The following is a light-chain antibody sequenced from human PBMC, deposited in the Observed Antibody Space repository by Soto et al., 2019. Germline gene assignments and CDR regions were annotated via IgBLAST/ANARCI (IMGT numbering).Light chain of an antibody. CDR1: QNVLSNY. CDR2: GAS. J-gene: IGKJ1*01. CDR3: QQYSFLPRT. Sequence: EIVLTQSPGTLSLSPWERATLSFLASQNVLSNYLAWYQQKPGQAPRLLIYGASTRATGIPDRFGGSGSGTDFTLTISRLEPEDFAVYYCQQYSFLPRTFGQGTKVDIK. V-gene: IGKV3-20*01.